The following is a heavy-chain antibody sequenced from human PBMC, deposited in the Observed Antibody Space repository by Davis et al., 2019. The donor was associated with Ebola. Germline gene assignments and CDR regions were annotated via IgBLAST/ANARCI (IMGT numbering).Heavy chain of an antibody. D-gene: IGHD6-19*01. CDR2: IYTTGSA. J-gene: IGHJ4*02. V-gene: IGHV4-4*07. CDR1: SGSINTDY. CDR3: VRDKSTGGWYGDFFDY. Sequence: SETLSLTCTVSSGSINTDYWSWIRQPAGKGLEWIGRIYTTGSANYNPSLKSRVTMSIDTSNNQFSLRLTSVTAADTGVYYCVRDKSTGGWYGDFFDYWGQGALVSVSS.